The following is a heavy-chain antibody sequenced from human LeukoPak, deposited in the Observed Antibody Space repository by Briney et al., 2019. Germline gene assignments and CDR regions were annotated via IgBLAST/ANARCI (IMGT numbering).Heavy chain of an antibody. CDR3: ARCDYDTSVNPNWFDP. Sequence: ASVKVSCKASGYTFTNYDINWVRQATGQGLEWMGWMNPNSGNTGYAQKFQGRVTITRNIFISTAYMELSSLRSEDTAVYYCARCDYDTSVNPNWFDPWGQGTLVTVSS. D-gene: IGHD3-22*01. J-gene: IGHJ5*02. V-gene: IGHV1-8*03. CDR2: MNPNSGNT. CDR1: GYTFTNYD.